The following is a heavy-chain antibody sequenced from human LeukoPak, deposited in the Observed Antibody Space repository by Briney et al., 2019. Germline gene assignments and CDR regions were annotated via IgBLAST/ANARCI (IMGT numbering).Heavy chain of an antibody. CDR3: ARAHPGHYDSSGYYVH. J-gene: IGHJ4*02. Sequence: ASVKVSCKASGYTFTSYGISWVRQAPGQGLEWMGWISAYNGNTNYAQKLQGRVTMTTDTSTSTAYMELRSLRSDDTAVYYCARAHPGHYDSSGYYVHWGQGTLVTVSS. V-gene: IGHV1-18*01. CDR1: GYTFTSYG. CDR2: ISAYNGNT. D-gene: IGHD3-22*01.